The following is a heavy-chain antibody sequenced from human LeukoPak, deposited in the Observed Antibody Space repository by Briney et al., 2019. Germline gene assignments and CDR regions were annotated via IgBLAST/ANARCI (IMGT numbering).Heavy chain of an antibody. J-gene: IGHJ3*02. CDR2: IYYSGST. Sequence: PSETLSLTCTVSGASISSGGYYWSWIRQHPGKGLEWIGYIYYSGSTYYNPSLRSRLTISVDTFKNQFSPKLTSVTAADTAVYYCARVKDEIYGTVTVPKRQNDAFDIWGQGTMVTVSS. V-gene: IGHV4-31*03. CDR1: GASISSGGYY. CDR3: ARVKDEIYGTVTVPKRQNDAFDI. D-gene: IGHD4-17*01.